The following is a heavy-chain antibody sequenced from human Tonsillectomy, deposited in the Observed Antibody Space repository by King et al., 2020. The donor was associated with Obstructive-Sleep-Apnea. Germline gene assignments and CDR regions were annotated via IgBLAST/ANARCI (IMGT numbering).Heavy chain of an antibody. D-gene: IGHD6-13*01. V-gene: IGHV3-33*06. CDR3: AKGISSSWTFDY. Sequence: HEQLVQSGGGVVQPGRSLRLSCAASGFTFSSYGMHWVRQAPGKGLEWVAVIWYDGSNKYYADSVKGRFTISRDNSKNTLYLQMNSLKAEDTAVYYCAKGISSSWTFDYWGQGTLATVSS. J-gene: IGHJ4*02. CDR2: IWYDGSNK. CDR1: GFTFSSYG.